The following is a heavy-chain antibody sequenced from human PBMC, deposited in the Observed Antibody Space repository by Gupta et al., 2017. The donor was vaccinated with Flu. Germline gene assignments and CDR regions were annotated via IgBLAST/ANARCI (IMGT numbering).Heavy chain of an antibody. CDR3: ARDVGGHSDGDGY. V-gene: IGHV1-69*01. J-gene: IGHJ4*02. D-gene: IGHD5-18*01. CDR2: ITPFFGSR. CDR1: GGAFRRYA. Sequence: VQVVPSGAAGQKPGSSVTVSCKAAGGAFRRYAINWVRQAPGQGLEWVGGITPFFGSRHYAQKFKGRLSISADESTSTTYLDLSSLRSEDTAVYYCARDVGGHSDGDGYWGQGTLVIVSS.